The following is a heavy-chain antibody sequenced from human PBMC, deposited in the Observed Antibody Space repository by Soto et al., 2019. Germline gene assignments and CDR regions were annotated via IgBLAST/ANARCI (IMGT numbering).Heavy chain of an antibody. Sequence: QVQLVQSGAEVKKPGSSVKVSCTASGGSLRNSVISWVRQAPAQRLEWMGGVIPILGTANYAQKFQGRVTVTADEATRTAYMDLSSLSPDDTAVYYCARLGHPGHWGPGTLVIVSS. D-gene: IGHD1-1*01. V-gene: IGHV1-69*01. J-gene: IGHJ4*02. CDR2: VIPILGTA. CDR1: GGSLRNSV. CDR3: ARLGHPGH.